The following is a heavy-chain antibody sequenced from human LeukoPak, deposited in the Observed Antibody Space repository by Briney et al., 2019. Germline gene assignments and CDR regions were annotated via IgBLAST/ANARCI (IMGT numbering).Heavy chain of an antibody. J-gene: IGHJ4*02. CDR3: VSGDGRGYGSEC. CDR2: IQHDGGVT. CDR1: GFSFSTTW. Sequence: GGSLRLSCAASGFSFSTTWMSWVGLPPGKGRGGVAIIQHDGGVTFYVDSVKGRFTISRDNAKNSLFLQMNSLRAEDTAVYYCVSGDGRGYGSECWGQGTLVTVSS. V-gene: IGHV3-7*01. D-gene: IGHD5-18*01.